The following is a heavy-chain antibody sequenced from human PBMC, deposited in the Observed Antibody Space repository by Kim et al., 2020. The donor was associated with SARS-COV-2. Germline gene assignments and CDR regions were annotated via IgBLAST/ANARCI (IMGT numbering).Heavy chain of an antibody. Sequence: SETLSLTCTVSGGSLTSSTSYWGWFRQPLGKGLEWIGSIDYSGTTYYNPSLNSRVTISEDTSKNQFSLKLTSVTAADTAVYYCVGDRGWSRGSPVDYWGQGTLVTVSS. CDR2: IDYSGTT. D-gene: IGHD6-19*01. CDR3: VGDRGWSRGSPVDY. V-gene: IGHV4-39*07. CDR1: GGSLTSSTSY. J-gene: IGHJ4*02.